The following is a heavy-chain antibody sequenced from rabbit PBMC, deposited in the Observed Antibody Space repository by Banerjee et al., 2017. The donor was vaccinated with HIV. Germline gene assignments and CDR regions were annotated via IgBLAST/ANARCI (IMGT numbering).Heavy chain of an antibody. CDR1: GFDISSYQ. D-gene: IGHD4-1*01. Sequence: QEQLEESGGDLVKPEGSLTLTCTASGFDISSYQMCWVRQAPGAGLEWIACITIGSTGNSYYANWAKGRFTISKTSSTVDLKMTSLTAADTATYFCARVSETSGWGEDLWGPGTLVTVS. V-gene: IGHV1S45*01. CDR2: ITIGSTGNS. CDR3: ARVSETSGWGEDL. J-gene: IGHJ4*01.